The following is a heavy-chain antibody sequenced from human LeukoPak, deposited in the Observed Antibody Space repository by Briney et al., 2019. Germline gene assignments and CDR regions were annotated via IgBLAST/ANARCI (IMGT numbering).Heavy chain of an antibody. CDR2: IYYSGST. CDR1: GGSISSSSYY. D-gene: IGHD4-17*01. CDR3: ARSVRWFDP. Sequence: SETLSLTCTVSGGSISSSSYYWGWIRQPPGKGLEWIGSIYYSGSTYYNPSLKSRVTISVDTSKNQFSLKLSSVTAADTAVYYCARSVRWFDPWGQGTLVTVSS. V-gene: IGHV4-39*01. J-gene: IGHJ5*02.